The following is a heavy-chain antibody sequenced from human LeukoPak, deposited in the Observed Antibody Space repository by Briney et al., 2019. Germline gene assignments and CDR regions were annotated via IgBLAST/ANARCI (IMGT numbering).Heavy chain of an antibody. D-gene: IGHD1-26*01. J-gene: IGHJ5*02. Sequence: PSETLSLTCTVSGGSISSYYWSWIRQPPGKGLEWIGYIYYSGSTNYNPSLKSRVTISVDTSKNQFSLKLSSVTAADTAVYYCARGYIVGATPGNWFDPWGQGTLVTVSS. V-gene: IGHV4-59*01. CDR3: ARGYIVGATPGNWFDP. CDR1: GGSISSYY. CDR2: IYYSGST.